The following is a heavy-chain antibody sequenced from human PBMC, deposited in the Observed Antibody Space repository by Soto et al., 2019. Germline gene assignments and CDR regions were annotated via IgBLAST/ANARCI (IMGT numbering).Heavy chain of an antibody. CDR3: GGGGTICGGVNIRVGDDY. Sequence: KPSETLSLTCTVSGGSISSSSYYWGWIRQPPGKGLEWSGSIYYSGSTYYNPSLTSRVTISVDTSKNQFSLKLSSVTAADTAVYYCGGGGTICGGVNIRVGDDYWGQGTLVTVSS. D-gene: IGHD3-3*01. CDR1: GGSISSSSYY. V-gene: IGHV4-39*01. J-gene: IGHJ4*02. CDR2: IYYSGST.